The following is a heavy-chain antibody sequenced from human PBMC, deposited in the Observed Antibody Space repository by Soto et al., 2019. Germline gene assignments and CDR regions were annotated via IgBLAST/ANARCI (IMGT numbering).Heavy chain of an antibody. J-gene: IGHJ4*02. CDR1: VFTVISTY. Sequence: GWSLRLSCASSVFTVISTYMSWVRQAPGKGLEWISIIYSGGSTFYADSVKGRFTISRDNSKNTLYLQMNSLRAEDTAVYYCARGVPITPGTFDYRGQGTLVTVSS. D-gene: IGHD5-12*01. V-gene: IGHV3-53*01. CDR3: ARGVPITPGTFDY. CDR2: IYSGGST.